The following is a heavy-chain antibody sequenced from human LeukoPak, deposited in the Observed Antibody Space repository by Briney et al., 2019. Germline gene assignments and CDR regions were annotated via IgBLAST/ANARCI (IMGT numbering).Heavy chain of an antibody. J-gene: IGHJ5*02. CDR2: MKQDGREK. D-gene: IGHD2-15*01. V-gene: IGHV3-7*01. CDR1: GFVFSNSW. CDR3: ARVHVGNWFDP. Sequence: GGSLRLSCTASGFVFSNSWMSWVRQAPGKGLEWVANMKQDGREKYYVDSVKGRFTISRDNSKNTLYLQMNSLRAEDTAVYYCARVHVGNWFDPWGQGTLVTVSS.